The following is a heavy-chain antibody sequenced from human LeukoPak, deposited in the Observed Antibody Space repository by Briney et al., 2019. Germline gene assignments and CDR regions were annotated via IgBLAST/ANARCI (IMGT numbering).Heavy chain of an antibody. Sequence: GRSLRLSCAASGFTFDDYAMHWVRQAPGKGLEWVSGISGSGGSTYYADSVKGRFTISRDNSKNTLYLQMNSLRAEDTAVYYCAKDTAMIVVVTPFDYWGQGTLVTVSS. CDR2: ISGSGGST. D-gene: IGHD3-22*01. CDR3: AKDTAMIVVVTPFDY. V-gene: IGHV3-23*01. J-gene: IGHJ4*02. CDR1: GFTFDDYA.